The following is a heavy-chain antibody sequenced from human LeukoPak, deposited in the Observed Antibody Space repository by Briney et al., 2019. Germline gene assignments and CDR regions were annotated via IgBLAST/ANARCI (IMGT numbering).Heavy chain of an antibody. Sequence: PSETLSLTCTVSGYSISSGYYWGWIRQPPGKGLEWIGSIYHSGSTYYNPSLKSRVTISVDTSKNQFSLKLSSVTAADTAVYYCARATQYYYDSSGYYWGYYFDYWGQGTLVTVSS. CDR3: ARATQYYYDSSGYYWGYYFDY. CDR2: IYHSGST. J-gene: IGHJ4*02. CDR1: GYSISSGYY. V-gene: IGHV4-38-2*02. D-gene: IGHD3-22*01.